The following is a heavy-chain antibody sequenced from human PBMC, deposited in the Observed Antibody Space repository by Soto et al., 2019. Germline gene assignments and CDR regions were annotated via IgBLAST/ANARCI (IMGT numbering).Heavy chain of an antibody. CDR3: AHRYGGNYYRWYFDS. J-gene: IGHJ4*02. D-gene: IGHD1-26*01. CDR2: ISWKDEK. V-gene: IGHV2-5*01. Sequence: KESGPTLVKPTQTLTVTCTFSGFSLSTSGAVVGWIRQSPGKAPEWLALISWKDEKRYNPGLKSRLTITKDTSKNQVVLTMTDLDPVDTATYFCAHRYGGNYYRWYFDSWGQGTLVTVSS. CDR1: GFSLSTSGAV.